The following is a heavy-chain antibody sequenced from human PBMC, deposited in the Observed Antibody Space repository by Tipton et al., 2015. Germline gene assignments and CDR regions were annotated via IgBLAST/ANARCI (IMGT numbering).Heavy chain of an antibody. D-gene: IGHD2/OR15-2a*01. Sequence: TLSLTCTVSGDSISRSSYSWGWIRQPPGKGLEWIGSIYYSGSPDSNPSLKSRVTISVDTSKNQFFLKLSSVTAADTAVYYCARSPFKSGYFDYWGQGTLVTVSS. J-gene: IGHJ4*02. CDR3: ARSPFKSGYFDY. CDR1: GDSISRSSYS. V-gene: IGHV4-39*01. CDR2: IYYSGSP.